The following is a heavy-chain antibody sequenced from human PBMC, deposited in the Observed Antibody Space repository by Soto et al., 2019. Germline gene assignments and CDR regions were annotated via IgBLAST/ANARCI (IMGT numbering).Heavy chain of an antibody. D-gene: IGHD3-16*01. CDR3: VKATGYYGALGDFDF. CDR1: GFTFSTYA. CDR2: ITPSGSSP. Sequence: GGSLRLSCAASGFTFSTYAMTWVRRAPGKGLEWVSGITPSGSSPYYADSVKGRFTISRDNSKNMLYLQMSSLRAEDTATYYCVKATGYYGALGDFDFWGQGTLVTVSS. V-gene: IGHV3-23*01. J-gene: IGHJ4*02.